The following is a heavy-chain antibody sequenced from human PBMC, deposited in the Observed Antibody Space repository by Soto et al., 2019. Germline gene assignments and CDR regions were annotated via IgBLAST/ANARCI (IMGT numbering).Heavy chain of an antibody. J-gene: IGHJ5*02. CDR2: IYSTGTT. Sequence: SETLSLTCTFSCASIIGYYWSWIRKSAGKGLEWIGRIYSTGTTDYNPSLKSRVMMSVDTSKKQFSLKLRSVTAADTAVYYCVRDGTKTLRDWFDPWGQGISVTVSS. CDR1: CASIIGYY. V-gene: IGHV4-4*07. CDR3: VRDGTKTLRDWFDP. D-gene: IGHD1-1*01.